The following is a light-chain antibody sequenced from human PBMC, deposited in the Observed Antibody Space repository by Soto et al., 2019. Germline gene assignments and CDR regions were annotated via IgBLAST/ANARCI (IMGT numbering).Light chain of an antibody. J-gene: IGKJ1*01. Sequence: DIQMTQSPSSLAASVGDRVTITCRASQGNIDYLAWYQQKPGKAPKLLIYAASTLQSGVPSRFSGSGAGTDFTLTITSLQPEDVATYYCQKYNSAPRTFGQGTKVEIK. V-gene: IGKV1-27*01. CDR3: QKYNSAPRT. CDR2: AAS. CDR1: QGNIDY.